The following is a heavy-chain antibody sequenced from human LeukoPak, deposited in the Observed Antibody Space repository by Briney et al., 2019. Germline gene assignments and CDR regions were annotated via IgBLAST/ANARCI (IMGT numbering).Heavy chain of an antibody. CDR3: ARDSLRYFDC. V-gene: IGHV4-59*01. CDR1: GGSISSYY. D-gene: IGHD3-9*01. Sequence: SETLSLTCTVSGGSISSYYWSWIRQPPGKGLEWIGYIYYSGSTNYNPSLKSRVTISVDTPKNQFSLKLSSVTAADTAVYYCARDSLRYFDCWGQGTLVTVSS. CDR2: IYYSGST. J-gene: IGHJ4*02.